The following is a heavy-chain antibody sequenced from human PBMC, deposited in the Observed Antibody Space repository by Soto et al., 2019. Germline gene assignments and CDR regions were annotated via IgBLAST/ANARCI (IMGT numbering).Heavy chain of an antibody. CDR1: GGTFSSYT. CDR3: ARDTRDIVVVPAAITYYYYGMDV. J-gene: IGHJ6*02. CDR2: IIPIFGTA. Sequence: QVQLVQSGAEVKKPGSSVKVSCKASGGTFSSYTISWVRQAPGQGLEWMGGIIPIFGTANYAQKFQSRVTITADKSTSTAYMELSSLRSEDTAVYYCARDTRDIVVVPAAITYYYYGMDVWGQGTTVTVSS. V-gene: IGHV1-69*06. D-gene: IGHD2-2*01.